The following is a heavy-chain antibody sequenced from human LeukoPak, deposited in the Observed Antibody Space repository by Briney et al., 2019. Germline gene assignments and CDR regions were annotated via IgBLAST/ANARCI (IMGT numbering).Heavy chain of an antibody. D-gene: IGHD6-13*01. CDR2: IIPIFGTA. CDR3: ARSAPPDIAAAGTGQNLYYYYYYMDV. CDR1: GGTFSSYA. Sequence: GASVKVSCKASGGTFSSYAISWVRQAPGQGLEWMGGIIPIFGTANYAQKFQGRVTITTDESTSTAYMELSSLRSEDTAVYYCARSAPPDIAAAGTGQNLYYYYYYMDVWGKGTTVTVSS. V-gene: IGHV1-69*05. J-gene: IGHJ6*03.